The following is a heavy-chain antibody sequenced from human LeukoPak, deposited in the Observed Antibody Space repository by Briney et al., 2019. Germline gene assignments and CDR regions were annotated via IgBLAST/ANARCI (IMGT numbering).Heavy chain of an antibody. D-gene: IGHD3-3*01. J-gene: IGHJ4*02. CDR3: AKGHYDFRDY. V-gene: IGHV3-23*01. CDR2: ITGDDST. Sequence: GGSLRLSCAASGFTFGTFAFSWVRQAPGKGLEWVSSITGDDSTYYADSVKGRFTISRDTSSNTLYLQMNSLRAEDAALYYCAKGHYDFRDYWGQGTLVTVSS. CDR1: GFTFGTFA.